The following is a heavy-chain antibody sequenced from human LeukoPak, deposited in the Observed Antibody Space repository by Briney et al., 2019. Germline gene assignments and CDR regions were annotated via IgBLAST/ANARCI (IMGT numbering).Heavy chain of an antibody. J-gene: IGHJ5*02. V-gene: IGHV1-46*01. Sequence: GASVEFSCKASGYTFTSYYMHWVRQAPGQGLEWMGIINPSGGSTSYAQKFQGRVTMNRDTSTSTVYMELSSLRTEDTAVYYCARSPGRYFDPWGQGTLGTVPS. CDR2: INPSGGST. CDR1: GYTFTSYY. CDR3: ARSPGRYFDP. D-gene: IGHD3-9*01.